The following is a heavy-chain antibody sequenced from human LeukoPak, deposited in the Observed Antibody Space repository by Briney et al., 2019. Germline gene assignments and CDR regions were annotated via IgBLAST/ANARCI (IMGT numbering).Heavy chain of an antibody. CDR3: ARTRGSHISMAYLDY. V-gene: IGHV1-2*02. CDR1: GYTFSGNF. CDR2: INPNNGDT. Sequence: ASVKVSCKASGYTFSGNFMHWVRQAPGQGLEWMGWINPNNGDTNYAQKFQGRVTVTRDMSISTAYMELSSLRSDDTAVYYCARTRGSHISMAYLDYWGQGTLVTVSS. D-gene: IGHD2/OR15-2a*01. J-gene: IGHJ4*02.